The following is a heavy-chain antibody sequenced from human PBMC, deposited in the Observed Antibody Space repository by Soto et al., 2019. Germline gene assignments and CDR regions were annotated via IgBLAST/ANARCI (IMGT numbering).Heavy chain of an antibody. J-gene: IGHJ4*02. CDR3: ARETRIPAAIATVTGGFDY. D-gene: IGHD2-2*01. Sequence: SETLSLTCTVSGGSISSYYWSWIRQPPGKGLEWIGYIYYSGSTNYNPSLKSRVTISVDTSKNQFSLKLSSVTAADTAVYYCARETRIPAAIATVTGGFDYWGQGTLVTVSS. CDR1: GGSISSYY. V-gene: IGHV4-59*01. CDR2: IYYSGST.